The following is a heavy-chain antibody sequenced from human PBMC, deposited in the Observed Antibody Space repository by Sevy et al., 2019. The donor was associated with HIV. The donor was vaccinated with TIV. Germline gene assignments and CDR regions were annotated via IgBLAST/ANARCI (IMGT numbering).Heavy chain of an antibody. D-gene: IGHD6-19*01. CDR3: AKDIDSGGYYYFDY. Sequence: GGSLRLSCAASGFSFSSYAMSWVRQAPGKGLEWVSGISGSGGSTYYADSVKGRFTISRDNSKNTLYLQMNSLRAEDTGLYYCAKDIDSGGYYYFDYWGQGTLVTVSS. CDR2: ISGSGGST. V-gene: IGHV3-23*01. CDR1: GFSFSSYA. J-gene: IGHJ4*02.